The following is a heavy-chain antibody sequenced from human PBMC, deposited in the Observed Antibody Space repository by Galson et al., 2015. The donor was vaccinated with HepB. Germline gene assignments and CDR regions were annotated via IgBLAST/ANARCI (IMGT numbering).Heavy chain of an antibody. CDR3: ARDITFVTREGAGHTSDI. V-gene: IGHV3-30*04. D-gene: IGHD3-16*01. J-gene: IGHJ3*02. CDR1: GFTFSTYP. Sequence: SLRLSCAASGFTFSTYPIHWVRQAPGKGLDWVAFISHDGNNKYYADSVKGRFTISRDNSNNTLYLQMNSLRAEDTALYYCARDITFVTREGAGHTSDIWGQGTMVTVSS. CDR2: ISHDGNNK.